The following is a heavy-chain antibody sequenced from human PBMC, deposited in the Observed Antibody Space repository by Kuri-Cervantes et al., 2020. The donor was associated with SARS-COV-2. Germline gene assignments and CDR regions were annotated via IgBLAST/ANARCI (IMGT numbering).Heavy chain of an antibody. CDR2: ISSSDSTI. CDR1: GFTFSSYS. Sequence: GGSLRLSCAASGFTFSSYSMNWVRQAPGKGLEWVSYISSSDSTIYYADSVKGRFTISRDNSKNTLYLQMNSLRAEDTAVYYCAKRMGYYDSSGYYAFDIWGQGTMVTVSS. J-gene: IGHJ3*02. V-gene: IGHV3-48*01. D-gene: IGHD3-22*01. CDR3: AKRMGYYDSSGYYAFDI.